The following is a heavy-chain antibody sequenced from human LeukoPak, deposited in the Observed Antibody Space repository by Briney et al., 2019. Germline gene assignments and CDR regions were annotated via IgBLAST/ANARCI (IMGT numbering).Heavy chain of an antibody. V-gene: IGHV1-46*01. CDR2: INPSGGST. J-gene: IGHJ4*02. CDR1: GYTFTSYG. D-gene: IGHD6-13*01. CDR3: AISPVRYSSSHKRWYY. Sequence: ASVKVSCKASGYTFTSYGISWVRQAPGQGLEWMGIINPSGGSTSYAQKFQGRVTMTRDTSTSTVYMELSSLRSEDTAVYYCAISPVRYSSSHKRWYYWGQGTLVTVSS.